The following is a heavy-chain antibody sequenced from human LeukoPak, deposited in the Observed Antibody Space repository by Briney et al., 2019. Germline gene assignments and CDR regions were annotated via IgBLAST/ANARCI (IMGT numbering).Heavy chain of an antibody. CDR3: TRPARSGRNYLDY. Sequence: GGSLRLSCAASGFTFSDSAMHWVRQASGKGLEWVGRIRSKVNNYATAYAASVKGRFTISRDESKNTAYLQMNSLKTEDTAVYYCTRPARSGRNYLDYWGQGTLVTVSS. CDR2: IRSKVNNYAT. CDR1: GFTFSDSA. J-gene: IGHJ4*02. V-gene: IGHV3-73*01. D-gene: IGHD3-3*01.